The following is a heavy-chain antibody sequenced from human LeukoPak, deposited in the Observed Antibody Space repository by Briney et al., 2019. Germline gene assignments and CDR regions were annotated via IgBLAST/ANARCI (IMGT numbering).Heavy chain of an antibody. CDR3: AKDLGDFTYYYGSGTYYSASDY. CDR2: IYFTGNYI. Sequence: GGSLRLSCVTSGFTFSRYSMRWVRQAPGKGLEWVSSIYFTGNYISYADSVKGRFTISRDYSKNTLYLQMNSLRAEDTAVYYCAKDLGDFTYYYGSGTYYSASDYWGQGTLVTVSS. V-gene: IGHV3-21*04. D-gene: IGHD3-10*01. CDR1: GFTFSRYS. J-gene: IGHJ4*02.